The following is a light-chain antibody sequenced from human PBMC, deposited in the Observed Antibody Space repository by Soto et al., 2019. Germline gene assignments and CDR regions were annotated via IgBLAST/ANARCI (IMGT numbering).Light chain of an antibody. CDR3: QQYHTSPLT. J-gene: IGKJ1*01. V-gene: IGKV3-20*01. CDR2: GAS. Sequence: EIVLTQSPGTLSFSPGERATFSCSSSQSVSSSYIAWYQQKRGQAPRRLIYGASIRATGIPDRFSGSGSGTDFTLTISRLEPEDFALYYCQQYHTSPLTFGQGTKVDIK. CDR1: QSVSSSY.